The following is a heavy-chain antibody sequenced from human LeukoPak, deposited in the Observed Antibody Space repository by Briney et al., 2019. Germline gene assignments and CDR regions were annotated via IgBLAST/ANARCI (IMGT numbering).Heavy chain of an antibody. Sequence: SETLSLTCAVYGGSFSGYYWSWIRQPPGKGLEWIGEINHSGSTNYNPSLKSRVTISVDTSKNQFSLKLSSVTAAGTAVYYCARDINYYDSRSPYYFDYWGQGTLVTVSS. J-gene: IGHJ4*02. D-gene: IGHD3-22*01. CDR2: INHSGST. CDR1: GGSFSGYY. CDR3: ARDINYYDSRSPYYFDY. V-gene: IGHV4-34*01.